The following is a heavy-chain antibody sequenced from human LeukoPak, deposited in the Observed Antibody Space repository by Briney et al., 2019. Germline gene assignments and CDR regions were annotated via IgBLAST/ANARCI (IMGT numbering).Heavy chain of an antibody. CDR2: LYSGSDT. V-gene: IGHV3-53*01. CDR3: ARVGDHFHWYLDL. CDR1: GFTVSTKY. D-gene: IGHD3-10*01. Sequence: GGSLRLSCAASGFTVSTKYMNWVRQAPGKGLEWVSILYSGSDTYYANSVKGRFTISRDSSKNILFLQMNDLRAEDTAVYYCARVGDHFHWYLDLWGRGTPVTVSS. J-gene: IGHJ2*01.